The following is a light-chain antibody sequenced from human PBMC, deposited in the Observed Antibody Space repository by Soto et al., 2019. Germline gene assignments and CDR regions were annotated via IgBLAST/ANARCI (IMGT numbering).Light chain of an antibody. CDR1: SSDVGGYNY. CDR2: DVS. V-gene: IGLV2-14*01. J-gene: IGLJ3*02. CDR3: SSYTSSSTLV. Sequence: QSALTQPASVSGSPGQSITISCTGTSSDVGGYNYVSWYQQHPGKAPKLMIYDVSNRSSGVSNRFSGSKSGNTASLTISGLQAEDEADYYCSSYTSSSTLVFGGGTKVTVL.